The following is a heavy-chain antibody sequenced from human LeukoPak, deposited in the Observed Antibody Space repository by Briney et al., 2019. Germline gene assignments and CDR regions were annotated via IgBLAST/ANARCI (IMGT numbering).Heavy chain of an antibody. CDR2: INHSGST. CDR1: GGSISSYY. V-gene: IGHV4-34*01. D-gene: IGHD2-2*02. CDR3: ARLVVVPAAISILDY. J-gene: IGHJ4*02. Sequence: SETLSLTCTVSGGSISSYYWSWIRQPPGKGLEWIGEINHSGSTNYNPSLKSRVTISVDTSKNQFSLKLSSVTAADTAVYYCARLVVVPAAISILDYWGQGTLVTVSS.